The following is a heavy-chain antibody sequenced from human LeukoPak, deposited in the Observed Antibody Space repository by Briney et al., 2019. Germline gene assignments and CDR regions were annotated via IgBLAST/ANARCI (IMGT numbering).Heavy chain of an antibody. V-gene: IGHV1-3*01. J-gene: IGHJ4*02. D-gene: IGHD3-10*01. CDR3: ARDLLLWFGELQYYFDY. CDR1: GGTFSSYA. Sequence: EASVKVSCKASGGTFSSYAISWVRQAPGQRLEWMGWINAGNGNTKYSQKFQGRVTITRDTSASTAYMELSSLRSEDTAVYYCARDLLLWFGELQYYFDYWGQRTLVTVSS. CDR2: INAGNGNT.